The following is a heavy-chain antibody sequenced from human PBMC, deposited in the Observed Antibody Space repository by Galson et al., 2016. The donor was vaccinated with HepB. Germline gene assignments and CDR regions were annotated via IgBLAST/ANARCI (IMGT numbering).Heavy chain of an antibody. Sequence: SCKASEYTFSHYGLSWVRQAPGQGLEWMGWINTNTGKPTYVQGFTGRFVFSMDTSVSTAYLQITSLRPEDTAVYYCARGYPPGSKGMDVWGRGTTVIVSS. D-gene: IGHD3-10*01. CDR2: INTNTGKP. CDR3: ARGYPPGSKGMDV. V-gene: IGHV7-4-1*02. J-gene: IGHJ6*02. CDR1: EYTFSHYG.